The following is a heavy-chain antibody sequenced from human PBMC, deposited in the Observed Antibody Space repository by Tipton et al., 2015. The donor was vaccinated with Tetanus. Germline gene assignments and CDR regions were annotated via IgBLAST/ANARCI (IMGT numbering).Heavy chain of an antibody. CDR2: VDRSGTT. V-gene: IGHV4-4*07. D-gene: IGHD3-3*01. CDR3: ARESITIFGVVSIDY. J-gene: IGHJ4*02. Sequence: TLSLTCTVSGVSISGYYWSWIRQPAGKGLEWIGRVDRSGTTTYNPSLKGRVTMSVDNSKNQFSLKLNSVTAADTAVYYCARESITIFGVVSIDYWGQGTLVTVSS. CDR1: GVSISGYY.